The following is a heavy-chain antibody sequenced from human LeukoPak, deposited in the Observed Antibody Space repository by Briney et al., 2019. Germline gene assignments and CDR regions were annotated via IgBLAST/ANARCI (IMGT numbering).Heavy chain of an antibody. Sequence: GGSLRLSCAASGFTFSSCAMSWVRQAPGKGLGWVSAISGSGGSTYYADAVKGRFTISRDNSKNTLYLQMNSLRAEDTAVYYCAKALKVGATTGCDYWGQGTLVTVSS. CDR3: AKALKVGATTGCDY. CDR1: GFTFSSCA. J-gene: IGHJ4*02. V-gene: IGHV3-23*01. D-gene: IGHD1-26*01. CDR2: ISGSGGST.